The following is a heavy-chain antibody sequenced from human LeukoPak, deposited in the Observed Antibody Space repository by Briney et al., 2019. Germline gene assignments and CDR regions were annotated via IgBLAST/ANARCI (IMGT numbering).Heavy chain of an antibody. J-gene: IGHJ4*02. Sequence: ASVKVSCKASGYTFTSYYMHWVRQAPGQGLEWMGIINPSGGSTSYAQKFQGRVTMTRDTSTSTVYMELSSLRSEDTAVYYCAILTHDYDQIDCWGQGTLVTVSS. CDR2: INPSGGST. V-gene: IGHV1-46*01. CDR3: AILTHDYDQIDC. CDR1: GYTFTSYY. D-gene: IGHD4-17*01.